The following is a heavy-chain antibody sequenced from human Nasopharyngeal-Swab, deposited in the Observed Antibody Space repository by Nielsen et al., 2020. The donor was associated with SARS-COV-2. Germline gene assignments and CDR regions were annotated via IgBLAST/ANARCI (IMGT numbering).Heavy chain of an antibody. CDR2: IHFSGNT. Sequence: WIRQPPGKGLEWLGHIHFSGNTYYNPSLKSRVTMSVDTSKMQFSLKLESVSAADTAVYYCARGVMSVERYDNIMTGYFFDPWGQGTLVTVSS. D-gene: IGHD3-9*01. CDR3: ARGVMSVERYDNIMTGYFFDP. J-gene: IGHJ5*02. V-gene: IGHV4-30-4*01.